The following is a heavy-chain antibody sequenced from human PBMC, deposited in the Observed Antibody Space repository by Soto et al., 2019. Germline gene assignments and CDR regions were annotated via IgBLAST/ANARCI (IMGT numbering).Heavy chain of an antibody. CDR1: GFTFDDYA. Sequence: GGSLRLSCAASGFTFDDYAMHWVRQAPGKGLEWVSGISYNSAAIGYADSVKGRFTISRDNARNSLYLQMNSLRAEDTALYYCAKYTHSSGWSNFVYWVQGTLFTVS. J-gene: IGHJ4*02. CDR3: AKYTHSSGWSNFVY. V-gene: IGHV3-9*01. D-gene: IGHD6-19*01. CDR2: ISYNSAAI.